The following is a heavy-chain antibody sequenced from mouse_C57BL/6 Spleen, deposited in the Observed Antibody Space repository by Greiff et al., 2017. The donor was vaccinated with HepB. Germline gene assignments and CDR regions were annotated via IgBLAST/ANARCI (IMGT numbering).Heavy chain of an antibody. Sequence: VQLKESGPELVKPGASVKISCKASGYSFTDYNMNWVKQSYGKSLEWIGVINPNYGTTSYNQKFKGKATLTVDQSSSTAHMQLNSLTSEDSAVYYCARRAAQATCYFDYWGKGTTLTVSS. CDR1: GYSFTDYN. CDR2: INPNYGTT. D-gene: IGHD3-2*02. J-gene: IGHJ2*01. CDR3: ARRAAQATCYFDY. V-gene: IGHV1-39*01.